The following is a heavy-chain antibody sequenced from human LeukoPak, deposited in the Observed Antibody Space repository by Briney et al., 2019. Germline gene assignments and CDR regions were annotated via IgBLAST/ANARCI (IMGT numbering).Heavy chain of an antibody. Sequence: GSLRLSCAASGFTFSSYWMSWIRQPPGKGLEWIGSIYYSGSTYYNPSLKSRVTISVDTSKNQFSLKLSSVTAADTAVYYCARKKWELRSHWFDPWGQGTLVTVSS. J-gene: IGHJ5*02. V-gene: IGHV4-39*07. D-gene: IGHD1-26*01. CDR1: GFTFSSYW. CDR2: IYYSGST. CDR3: ARKKWELRSHWFDP.